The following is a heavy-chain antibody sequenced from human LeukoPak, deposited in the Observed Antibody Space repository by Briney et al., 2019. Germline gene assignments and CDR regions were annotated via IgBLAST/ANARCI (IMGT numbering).Heavy chain of an antibody. D-gene: IGHD5-18*01. CDR1: GFTFSSYG. CDR2: ISSSSSTI. Sequence: PGGSLRLSCAASGFTFSSYGMHWVRQAPGKGLEWVSYISSSSSTIYYADSVKGRFTISRDNAKNSLYLQMNSLRAEDTAVYYCARDRYSYGYSAFGYWGQGTLVTVSS. J-gene: IGHJ4*02. V-gene: IGHV3-48*01. CDR3: ARDRYSYGYSAFGY.